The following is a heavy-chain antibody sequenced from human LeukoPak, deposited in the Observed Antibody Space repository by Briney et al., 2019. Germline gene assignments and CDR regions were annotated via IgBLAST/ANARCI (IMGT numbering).Heavy chain of an antibody. J-gene: IGHJ5*02. D-gene: IGHD2-15*01. V-gene: IGHV4-59*01. CDR2: IYYSGST. Sequence: XWXWIRQPPGXGLEWXGYIYYSGSTNYNPSLKSRVTISVDTSKNQFSLKLSSVTAADTAVYYCARVWSLGYCSGGSCYPGGFDPWGQGTLVTVSS. CDR1: X. CDR3: ARVWSLGYCSGGSCYPGGFDP.